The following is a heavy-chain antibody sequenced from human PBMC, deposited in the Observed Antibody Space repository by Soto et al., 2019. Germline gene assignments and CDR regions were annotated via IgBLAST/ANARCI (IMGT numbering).Heavy chain of an antibody. CDR3: VLDDVLCGGGRCYGLPLDV. V-gene: IGHV3-66*01. D-gene: IGHD2-15*01. CDR2: IQSGGPT. J-gene: IGHJ6*04. CDR1: GFTVSSKY. Sequence: GGSLRLSCAASGFTVSSKYMSWVRQAPGKGLEWVSLIQSGGPTYYADSVKGRFTISRDTSENTVQLQMDSLRAEDTAAYYCVLDDVLCGGGRCYGLPLDVWGKGTLVTVSS.